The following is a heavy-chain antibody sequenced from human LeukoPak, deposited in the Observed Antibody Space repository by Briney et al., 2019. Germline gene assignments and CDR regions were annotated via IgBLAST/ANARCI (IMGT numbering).Heavy chain of an antibody. Sequence: GGSLKLSCAASGFTFSGSAMHWVRQASGKGLEWVGRIRSKANSYATAYAASVKGRFTISRDDSKNTAYLQMNSLKTEDTAVYYCTSSLEVVVPAYYYYYGMDVWGQGTTVTVSS. CDR3: TSSLEVVVPAYYYYYGMDV. J-gene: IGHJ6*02. V-gene: IGHV3-73*01. CDR2: IRSKANSYAT. D-gene: IGHD2-2*01. CDR1: GFTFSGSA.